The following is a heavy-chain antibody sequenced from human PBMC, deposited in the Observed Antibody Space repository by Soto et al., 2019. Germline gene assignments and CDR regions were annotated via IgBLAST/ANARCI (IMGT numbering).Heavy chain of an antibody. J-gene: IGHJ5*02. V-gene: IGHV3-30-3*01. CDR2: ISYDGSNK. CDR1: GFTFSSYA. Sequence: GGSLRLSCAASGFTFSSYAMHWVRQAPGKGLEWVAVISYDGSNKYYADSVKGRFTISRDNSNKTLYLQMNSLRAEDTAVYYCARDLSMGRITMIPWFDPWGQGTLVTVSS. CDR3: ARDLSMGRITMIPWFDP. D-gene: IGHD3-22*01.